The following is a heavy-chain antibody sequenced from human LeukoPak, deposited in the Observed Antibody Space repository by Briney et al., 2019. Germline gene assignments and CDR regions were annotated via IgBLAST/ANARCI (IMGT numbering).Heavy chain of an antibody. J-gene: IGHJ4*02. Sequence: PSETLSLTCTVSGGSISSYYWSWIRQPPGKGLEWIGSIYYSGSTYYNPSLKSRVTISVDTSKNQFSLRLSSVTAADTAVYYCARRYIVAGTTYWGQGTLVTVSS. CDR3: ARRYIVAGTTY. CDR1: GGSISSYY. D-gene: IGHD5-12*01. V-gene: IGHV4-59*05. CDR2: IYYSGST.